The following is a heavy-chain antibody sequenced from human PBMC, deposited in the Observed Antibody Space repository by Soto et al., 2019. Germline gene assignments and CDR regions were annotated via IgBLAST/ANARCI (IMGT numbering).Heavy chain of an antibody. J-gene: IGHJ5*02. D-gene: IGHD2-15*01. CDR3: AKDREHELIRGWFDP. CDR2: SSSDGGNE. V-gene: IGHV3-30*18. CDR1: GFTFRSYG. Sequence: QAQLVESGGGVVQPGRSLRLSCAASGFTFRSYGMHWVRQAPGEGLEWVAVSSSDGGNEYYADSVKGRFTISRDDSKNPVYLQMNSLRAEDTAVYYCAKDREHELIRGWFDPWGQGTLVTVSP.